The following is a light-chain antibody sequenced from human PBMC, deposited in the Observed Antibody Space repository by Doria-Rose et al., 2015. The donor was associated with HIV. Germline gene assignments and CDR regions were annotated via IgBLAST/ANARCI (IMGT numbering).Light chain of an antibody. CDR2: GAS. J-gene: IGKJ1*01. CDR3: HQYASSRT. V-gene: IGKV3-20*01. Sequence: TQSPGTLSLSPGDRATLSCRASQSVSATYLAWYQQRPGQSPRLLIYGASSRATDIPDRFSGSGSGTDFTLTISRLEPEDFAVYYCHQYASSRTFGQGTKVEIK. CDR1: QSVSATY.